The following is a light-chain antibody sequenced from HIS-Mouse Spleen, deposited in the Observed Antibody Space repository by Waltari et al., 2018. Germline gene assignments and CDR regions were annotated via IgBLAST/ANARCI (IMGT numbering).Light chain of an antibody. J-gene: IGLJ2*01. CDR1: KLGDQS. V-gene: IGLV3-1*01. CDR3: QAWDSSYSV. CDR2: QDS. Sequence: SYELTQPPSVSVSPGQTASIPCPGDKLGDQSACWYQQKPGQSPVLVIYQDSKRPSGIPERFSGSNSGNTATLTISGTQAMDEADYYCQAWDSSYSVFGGGTKLTVL.